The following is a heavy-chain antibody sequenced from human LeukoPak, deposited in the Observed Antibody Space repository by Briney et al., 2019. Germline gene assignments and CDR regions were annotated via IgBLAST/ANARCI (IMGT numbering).Heavy chain of an antibody. CDR2: IYYSGGT. J-gene: IGHJ4*02. D-gene: IGHD3-16*01. CDR1: GGSISSRNYY. Sequence: SETLSLTCSVSGGSISSRNYYWGWIRQPPGKKLEWIGSIYYSGGTYYNPSLKSRVTISVDTSKNQFSLKLNSVTAADTAVYYCARESWGSLNYWGQGTLVTVSS. V-gene: IGHV4-39*02. CDR3: ARESWGSLNY.